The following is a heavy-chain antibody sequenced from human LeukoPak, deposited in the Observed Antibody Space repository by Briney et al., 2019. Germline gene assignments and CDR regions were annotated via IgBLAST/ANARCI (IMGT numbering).Heavy chain of an antibody. D-gene: IGHD6-13*01. Sequence: SETLSLTCTVSGGSISSSSYYWGWIRQPPGKGLEWIGSIYYSGSTYYNPSLKSRVTISVDTSKNQFSLKLSSVTAADTAVYYCAGRHSSRWFEFDYWGQGTLVTVSS. CDR2: IYYSGST. CDR1: GGSISSSSYY. CDR3: AGRHSSRWFEFDY. V-gene: IGHV4-39*01. J-gene: IGHJ4*02.